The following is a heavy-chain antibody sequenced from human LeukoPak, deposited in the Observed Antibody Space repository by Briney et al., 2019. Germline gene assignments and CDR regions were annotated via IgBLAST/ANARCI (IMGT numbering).Heavy chain of an antibody. V-gene: IGHV1/OR15-1*02. D-gene: IGHD2-2*01. CDR2: INPNSGGT. J-gene: IGHJ6*02. CDR3: ARDLSLQLPGRYYYYGMDV. CDR1: GYIFTDYY. Sequence: GASVKVSCKASGYIFTDYYMHWVRQAPGQELGWMGRINPNSGGTNYAQKFQGRVTMTRDTSISTAYTELSSLRSDDTAVYYCARDLSLQLPGRYYYYGMDVWGQGTTVTVSS.